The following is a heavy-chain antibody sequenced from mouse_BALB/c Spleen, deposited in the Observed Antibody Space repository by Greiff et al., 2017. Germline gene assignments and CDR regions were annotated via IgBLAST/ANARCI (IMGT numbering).Heavy chain of an antibody. CDR2: ISYSGST. Sequence: EVQLVESGPGLVKPSQSLSLTCTVTGYSITSDYAWNWIRQFPGNKLEWMGYISYSGSTSYNPSLKSRISITRDTSKNQFFLQLNSVTTEDTATYYCAREDFGGFAYWGQGTLVTVSA. CDR3: AREDFGGFAY. D-gene: IGHD3-1*01. CDR1: GYSITSDYA. J-gene: IGHJ3*01. V-gene: IGHV3-2*02.